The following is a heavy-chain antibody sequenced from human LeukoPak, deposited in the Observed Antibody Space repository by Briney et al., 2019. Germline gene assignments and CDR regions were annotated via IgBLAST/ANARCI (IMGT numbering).Heavy chain of an antibody. CDR2: LYYTGSI. V-gene: IGHV4-59*01. D-gene: IGHD5-24*01. J-gene: IGHJ3*02. CDR3: ARDRGEMAIPEAAFDI. Sequence: SETLSLTCTVSGGSISSYYWSWIRQPPGKGLEWIGYLYYTGSINYNPSLKSRVTISVDTSKNQFSLKLSSVTAADTAVYYCARDRGEMAIPEAAFDIWGQGTMVTVSS. CDR1: GGSISSYY.